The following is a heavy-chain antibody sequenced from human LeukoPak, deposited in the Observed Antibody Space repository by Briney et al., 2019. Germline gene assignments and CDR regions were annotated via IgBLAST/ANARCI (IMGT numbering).Heavy chain of an antibody. Sequence: SETLSLTCAVSGYSISSGYYWSWIRQPPGKGLEWIATIHHSGMTYYNPSLKSRVTISVDTSKNQFSLKLSSVTAADTAVYYCAREYNGSGYGYPYYYMDVWGKGTTVTVSS. CDR3: AREYNGSGYGYPYYYMDV. CDR1: GYSISSGYY. CDR2: IHHSGMT. D-gene: IGHD5-18*01. V-gene: IGHV4-38-2*02. J-gene: IGHJ6*03.